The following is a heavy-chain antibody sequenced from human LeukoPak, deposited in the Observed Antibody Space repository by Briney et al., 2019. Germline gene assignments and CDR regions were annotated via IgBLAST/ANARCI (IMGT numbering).Heavy chain of an antibody. Sequence: GGSLRLSCVASGFTFSNYWMSWVRQAPGKGLEWVANIKQDGSEKYYVDSVKGRFTISRDNAKNSLYLQMNSLRAEDTAVYYCAREPGYSYSNDYFDYWGQGTLVTVSS. D-gene: IGHD1-26*01. CDR3: AREPGYSYSNDYFDY. CDR2: IKQDGSEK. J-gene: IGHJ4*02. CDR1: GFTFSNYW. V-gene: IGHV3-7*04.